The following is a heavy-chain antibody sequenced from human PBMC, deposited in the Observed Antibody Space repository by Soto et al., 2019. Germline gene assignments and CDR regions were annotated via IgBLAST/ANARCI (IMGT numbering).Heavy chain of an antibody. CDR3: VSGGRWETPQDY. CDR1: GASIRSSDYY. CDR2: IYYTGST. Sequence: SETLSLTCTVSGASIRSSDYYWAWIRQPPGKGLEWIGSIYYTGSTYYTPSLKSRVSISADTSKNQFSLKLTSVTAADTAVYHCVSGGRWETPQDYWGQGTLVTVSS. J-gene: IGHJ4*02. D-gene: IGHD1-26*01. V-gene: IGHV4-39*01.